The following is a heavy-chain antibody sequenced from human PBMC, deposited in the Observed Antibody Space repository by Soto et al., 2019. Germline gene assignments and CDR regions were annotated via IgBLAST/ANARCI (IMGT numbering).Heavy chain of an antibody. CDR3: AKNLGMATTLEKGFDY. D-gene: IGHD5-12*01. Sequence: QVQLVESGGGVVQPGRSLRLSCAASGFTFSSYGMHWVRQAPGKGLEWVAVISYDGSNKYYADSVKGRFTISRDNSKNTLYLQMNSLRAEDTAVYYCAKNLGMATTLEKGFDYWGRGTLVIVSS. V-gene: IGHV3-30*18. CDR1: GFTFSSYG. J-gene: IGHJ4*02. CDR2: ISYDGSNK.